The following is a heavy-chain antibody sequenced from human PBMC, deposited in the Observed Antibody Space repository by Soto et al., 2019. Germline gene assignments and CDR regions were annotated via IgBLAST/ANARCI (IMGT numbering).Heavy chain of an antibody. Sequence: QVPLVESGGGVVQPGRSLRLSCAASGFTFSSYGMHWVRQAPGKGLEWVAVIWYDGSNKYYADSVKGRFTISRDNSKNTLYLQMNSLRAEDTAVYYCARGAAAAPRAYYFDYWGQGTLVTVSS. V-gene: IGHV3-33*01. D-gene: IGHD6-13*01. CDR3: ARGAAAAPRAYYFDY. J-gene: IGHJ4*02. CDR2: IWYDGSNK. CDR1: GFTFSSYG.